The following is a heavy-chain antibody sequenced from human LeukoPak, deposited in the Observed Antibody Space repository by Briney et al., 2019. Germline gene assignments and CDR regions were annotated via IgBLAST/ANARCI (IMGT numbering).Heavy chain of an antibody. CDR1: GFTFSSYA. CDR3: AREGYVWGAFDI. CDR2: ISGSGGST. J-gene: IGHJ3*02. D-gene: IGHD3-16*01. Sequence: QAGGSLRLSCAASGFTFSSYAMSWVRQAPGKGLDWVPTISGSGGSTYYADSVKGRFTISRDNSKNTLYLQMNSLRAEDTAMYYSAREGYVWGAFDIWGQGTMVTVSS. V-gene: IGHV3-23*01.